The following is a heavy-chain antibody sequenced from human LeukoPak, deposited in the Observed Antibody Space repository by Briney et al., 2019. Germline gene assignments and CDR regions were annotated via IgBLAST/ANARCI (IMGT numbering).Heavy chain of an antibody. J-gene: IGHJ4*02. Sequence: SETLSLTCTVSGGSISSYYWSWIRQPAGKGLEWIGRIYTSGSTNYNPSLKSRVTMSVDTSKNQFSLKLSSVTAADTAVYYCAREATDSDYYDSSGTSVPRSYYFDYWGQGTLVTVSS. CDR3: AREATDSDYYDSSGTSVPRSYYFDY. V-gene: IGHV4-4*07. CDR1: GGSISSYY. D-gene: IGHD3-22*01. CDR2: IYTSGST.